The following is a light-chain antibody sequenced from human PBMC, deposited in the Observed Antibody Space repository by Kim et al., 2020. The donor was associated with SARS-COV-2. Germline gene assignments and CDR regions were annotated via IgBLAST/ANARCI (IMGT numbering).Light chain of an antibody. CDR1: QSVHSY. CDR3: QQYNNWPPYT. Sequence: EIVMTQSPATLSVSPGERATLSCRASQSVHSYLAWYQQKPGQAPRLLIYGASTRATGTPARFGGSGSGTEFTLTISSLQSEDFAVYYCQQYNNWPPYTFGQGTKLEI. CDR2: GAS. J-gene: IGKJ2*01. V-gene: IGKV3-15*01.